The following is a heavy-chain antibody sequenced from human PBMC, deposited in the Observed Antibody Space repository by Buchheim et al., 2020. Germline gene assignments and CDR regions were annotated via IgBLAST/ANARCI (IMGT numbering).Heavy chain of an antibody. CDR2: ISSGSNYI. Sequence: EVQLVESGGGLVKPGGSLRLSCAASGFTFSSYNMNWVRQAPGKGLEWVSSISSGSNYIYYADSVKGRFTISRDNAKNSLYLQMNSLRAEDTAVYYCAREEGTGAFDIWGQGT. J-gene: IGHJ3*02. CDR1: GFTFSSYN. CDR3: AREEGTGAFDI. V-gene: IGHV3-21*01. D-gene: IGHD3-10*01.